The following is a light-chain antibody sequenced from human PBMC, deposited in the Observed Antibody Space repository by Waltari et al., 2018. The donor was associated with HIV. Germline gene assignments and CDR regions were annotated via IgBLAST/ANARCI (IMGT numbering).Light chain of an antibody. Sequence: QTVVTQEPSFSVSPGGTVTLTCGLSSGSVSTSYYPSWYQQTPGQAPPTLIYITTTSPSGVPDRFSGSILGNKAALTITGAQADDESDYYCVLYMGSGIWVFGGGTKLTVL. CDR3: VLYMGSGIWV. CDR1: SGSVSTSYY. J-gene: IGLJ3*02. V-gene: IGLV8-61*01. CDR2: ITT.